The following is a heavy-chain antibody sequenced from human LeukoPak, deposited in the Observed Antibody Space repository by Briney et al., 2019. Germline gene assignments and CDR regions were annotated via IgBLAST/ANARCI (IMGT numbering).Heavy chain of an antibody. CDR2: VSAYNGNT. Sequence: GASMKVSCKASGYTFYYYGISWVRQAPGQGLEWMGWVSAYNGNTNYAQKLQGRVTMTTDTSTSTAYMELRSLRSDDTAVYYCVREENWFDPWGQGTLVTVSS. CDR3: VREENWFDP. CDR1: GYTFYYYG. V-gene: IGHV1-18*01. J-gene: IGHJ5*02.